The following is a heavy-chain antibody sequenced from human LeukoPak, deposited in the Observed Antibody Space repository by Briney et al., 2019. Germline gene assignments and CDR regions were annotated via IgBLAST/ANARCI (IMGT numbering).Heavy chain of an antibody. CDR3: AKVGGMAATPDAIDM. CDR2: ISESGTST. V-gene: IGHV3-23*01. CDR1: GFIFSKYA. D-gene: IGHD3-16*01. Sequence: GGSLRLSCAASGFIFSKYAMSWVRQAPGKGLEWVSLISESGTSTNYADSVEGRFIISRDNSKSTLYLQINSLRADDTALYYCAKVGGMAATPDAIDMWGQGTMVTVSS. J-gene: IGHJ3*02.